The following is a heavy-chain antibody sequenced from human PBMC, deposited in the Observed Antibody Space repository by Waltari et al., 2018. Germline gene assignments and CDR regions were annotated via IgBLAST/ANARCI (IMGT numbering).Heavy chain of an antibody. CDR2: IYYSGST. J-gene: IGHJ4*02. D-gene: IGHD6-13*01. Sequence: QLQLQESGPGLVKPSETLSLTCTVSGGSISRSSYYWGWIRQPPGKGLEWIGSIYYSGSTYYNPSLKSRVTISVDTSKNQFSLRLTSATAADTAVYYCARWWKAAAGYFDYWGQGTLVTVSS. V-gene: IGHV4-39*07. CDR3: ARWWKAAAGYFDY. CDR1: GGSISRSSYY.